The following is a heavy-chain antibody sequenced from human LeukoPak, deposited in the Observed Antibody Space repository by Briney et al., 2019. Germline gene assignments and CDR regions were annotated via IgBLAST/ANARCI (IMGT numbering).Heavy chain of an antibody. CDR2: IYHSGST. Sequence: SETLSLTCTVSGGSISSHYWSWIRQPPGKGLEWIGYIYHSGSTNYNPSLKSRVTISADTSKDQFSLKLASVTAADTAVYYCATGYSSTWYYFDYWGQGTLVTVSS. CDR3: ATGYSSTWYYFDY. J-gene: IGHJ4*02. CDR1: GGSISSHY. D-gene: IGHD6-13*01. V-gene: IGHV4-59*11.